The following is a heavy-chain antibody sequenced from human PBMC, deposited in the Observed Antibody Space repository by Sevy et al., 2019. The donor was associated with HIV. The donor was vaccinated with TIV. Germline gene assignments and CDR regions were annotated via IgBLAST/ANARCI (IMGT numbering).Heavy chain of an antibody. Sequence: ASVKVSCKSSGRTFRSNAIIWVRQAPGQGLEWMGGIIPMFGTANYAQKFQGRVTITADESASTAYMELSSLRSDDTAIYYCARSISWNASFDYWGQGTLVTVSS. J-gene: IGHJ4*02. V-gene: IGHV1-69*13. CDR2: IIPMFGTA. CDR1: GRTFRSNA. CDR3: ARSISWNASFDY. D-gene: IGHD1-1*01.